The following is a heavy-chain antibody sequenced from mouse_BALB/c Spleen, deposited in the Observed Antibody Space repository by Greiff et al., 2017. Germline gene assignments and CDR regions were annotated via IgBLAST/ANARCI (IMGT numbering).Heavy chain of an antibody. CDR3: AKLGHFDC. D-gene: IGHD4-1*01. CDR2: INPSTGYT. CDR1: GYTFTSYW. Sequence: QVQLKESGAELAKPGASVKMSCKASGYTFTSYWMHWVNQRPGQGLEWIGYINPSTGYTEYNQKFKDKATLTADRSSSTAYMQLSSLTSEDSAVYYCAKLGHFDCWGQGATRTVSS. J-gene: IGHJ2*01. V-gene: IGHV1-7*01.